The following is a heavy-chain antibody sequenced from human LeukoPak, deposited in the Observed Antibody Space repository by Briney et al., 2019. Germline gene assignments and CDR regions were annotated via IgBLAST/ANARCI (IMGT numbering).Heavy chain of an antibody. Sequence: PGGSLRLSCAASGFTFSSYSMNWVRQAPGKGLEWVSYISSSSSTIYYADSVKGRFTISGDNAKNSLYLQMNSLRDEDTAVYYCARDFSPYYYYGMDVWGQGTTVTVSS. CDR3: ARDFSPYYYYGMDV. V-gene: IGHV3-48*02. CDR1: GFTFSSYS. J-gene: IGHJ6*02. CDR2: ISSSSSTI. D-gene: IGHD3-3*01.